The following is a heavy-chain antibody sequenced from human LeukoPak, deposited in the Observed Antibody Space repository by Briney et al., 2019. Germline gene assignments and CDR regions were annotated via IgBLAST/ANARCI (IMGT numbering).Heavy chain of an antibody. CDR2: ISSSGSTI. CDR1: GFTFSSYE. J-gene: IGHJ4*02. D-gene: IGHD2-2*01. V-gene: IGHV3-48*03. Sequence: PGGSLRLSCAASGFTFSSYEMNWVRQAPGKGLEWVSYISSSGSTIYYADSVKGRFTISRDNAKNSLYLQMSSLRAEDTAVYYCARDAYCSSTSCYDYWGQGTLVTVSS. CDR3: ARDAYCSSTSCYDY.